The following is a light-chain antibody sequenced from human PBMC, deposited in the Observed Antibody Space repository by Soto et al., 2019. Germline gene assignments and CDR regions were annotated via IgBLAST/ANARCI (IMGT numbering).Light chain of an antibody. V-gene: IGKV3-11*01. Sequence: EIVLSQSPATLSLSPGERASLSCRASQSISVYLAWYQQKSGQPPRLLIYDASNRATGIPARFSGSGSGTDFTLTISSLEPEDFALYYCHQRTRWPPTFGGGTKVEI. CDR2: DAS. J-gene: IGKJ4*01. CDR3: HQRTRWPPT. CDR1: QSISVY.